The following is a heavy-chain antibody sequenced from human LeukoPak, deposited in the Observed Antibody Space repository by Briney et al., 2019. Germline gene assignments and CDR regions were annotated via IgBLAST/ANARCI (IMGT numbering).Heavy chain of an antibody. CDR2: IYHSGST. CDR3: ARGPFNLYAERRGFDP. Sequence: KPSETLSLTCTVSGGSISSYCWSWIRQPPGKGLEWIGSIYHSGSTYYNPSLKSRVTISVDTSKNQFSLKLSSVTAADTAVYYCARGPFNLYAERRGFDPWGQGTLVTVSS. CDR1: GGSISSYC. V-gene: IGHV4-59*08. D-gene: IGHD4-17*01. J-gene: IGHJ5*02.